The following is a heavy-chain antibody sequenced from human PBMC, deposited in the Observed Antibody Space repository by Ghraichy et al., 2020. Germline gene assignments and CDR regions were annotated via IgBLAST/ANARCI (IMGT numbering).Heavy chain of an antibody. V-gene: IGHV4-34*01. CDR2: INHSGST. CDR1: GGSFSGYY. CDR3: ARGDYYYGMDV. Sequence: SQTLSLTCAVYGGSFSGYYWSWIRQPPGKGLEWIGEINHSGSTNYNPSLKSRVTISVDTSKNQFSLKLSSVTAADTAVYYCARGDYYYGMDVWGQGTTVTVSS. J-gene: IGHJ6*02.